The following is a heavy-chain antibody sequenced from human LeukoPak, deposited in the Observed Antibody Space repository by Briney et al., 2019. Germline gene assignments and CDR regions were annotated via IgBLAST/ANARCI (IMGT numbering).Heavy chain of an antibody. D-gene: IGHD2-15*01. CDR1: GGSISSYY. J-gene: IGHJ5*02. Sequence: SETLSLTCTVSGGSISSYYWSWIRQPPGKGLEWIGYIYYSGSTNYNPSLKSRVTISVDTSKNQFSLKLSSVTAADTAVYYCARQLVDIVADIDPRGQGTLVTVSS. CDR3: ARQLVDIVADIDP. CDR2: IYYSGST. V-gene: IGHV4-59*08.